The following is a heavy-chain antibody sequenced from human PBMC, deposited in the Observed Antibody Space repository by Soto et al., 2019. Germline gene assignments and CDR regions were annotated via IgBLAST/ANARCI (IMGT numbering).Heavy chain of an antibody. Sequence: SETLSLTCDFSVGSIIFGGYYWSWIRQPPGKGLEWIGYIYHSGTTYYNPSLKSRVIISVDRSKNQFSLKLSSVTAADTAVYYCARVSGYNCGYSFDYWGLGILVTVSS. CDR2: IYHSGTT. J-gene: IGHJ4*01. D-gene: IGHD5-18*01. V-gene: IGHV4-30-2*01. CDR3: ARVSGYNCGYSFDY. CDR1: VGSIIFGGYY.